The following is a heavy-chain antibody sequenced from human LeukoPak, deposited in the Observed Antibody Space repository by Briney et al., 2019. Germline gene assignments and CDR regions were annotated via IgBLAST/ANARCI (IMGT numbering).Heavy chain of an antibody. J-gene: IGHJ4*02. CDR2: ISSSGSTI. V-gene: IGHV3-11*01. CDR3: AKDDAYLQYDD. Sequence: GGSLRLSCAASGFTFSDYYMSWIRQAPGKGLEWVSYISSSGSTIYYADSVKGRFTISRDNAKNSLSLQMNSLRAEDTAIYYCAKDDAYLQYDDWGQGTLVTVSS. CDR1: GFTFSDYY. D-gene: IGHD5-24*01.